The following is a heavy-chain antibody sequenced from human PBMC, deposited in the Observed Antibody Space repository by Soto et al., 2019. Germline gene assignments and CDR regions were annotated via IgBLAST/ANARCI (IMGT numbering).Heavy chain of an antibody. CDR3: AHRPSYCSGGSCYSGFDY. CDR2: IYWDDDK. J-gene: IGHJ4*02. V-gene: IGHV2-5*02. CDR1: GFSLSTSGVG. Sequence: QITLKESGPTLVKPTQTLTLTCTFSGFSLSTSGVGVGWIRQPPGKALEWLALIYWDDDKIYSPSLKSRLTIPKDTSKNQVVLTMTNMDPVDTATYYCAHRPSYCSGGSCYSGFDYWGQGTLVTVSS. D-gene: IGHD2-15*01.